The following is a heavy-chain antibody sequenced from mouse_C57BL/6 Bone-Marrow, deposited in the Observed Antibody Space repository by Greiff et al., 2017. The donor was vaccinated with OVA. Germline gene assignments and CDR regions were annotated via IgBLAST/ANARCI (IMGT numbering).Heavy chain of an antibody. J-gene: IGHJ3*01. CDR2: IDPENGDT. CDR1: GFNIKDDY. Sequence: VQLQQSGAELVRPGASVKLSCTASGFNIKDDYMNWVKQRPEQGLEWIGWIDPENGDTEYASKFQGKATITADTSSNTAYLQLSSLTSEDSAGYYCLRGSPAWFAYWGQGTLVTVSA. CDR3: LRGSPAWFAY. D-gene: IGHD1-1*01. V-gene: IGHV14-4*01.